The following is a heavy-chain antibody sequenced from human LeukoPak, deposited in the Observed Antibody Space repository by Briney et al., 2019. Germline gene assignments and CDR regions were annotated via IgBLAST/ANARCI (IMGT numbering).Heavy chain of an antibody. CDR1: GFSFSDYG. Sequence: GGSLRLSCAASGFSFSDYGVHWVRQAPGKGLEWVAVIWYDGSIKYYRDSVKGRFTTSRDNSRNTVYLQMNNLRAEDTAVYYCVKGFNGYFDLWGRGTLVTVSS. V-gene: IGHV3-33*06. CDR3: VKGFNGYFDL. CDR2: IWYDGSIK. J-gene: IGHJ2*01.